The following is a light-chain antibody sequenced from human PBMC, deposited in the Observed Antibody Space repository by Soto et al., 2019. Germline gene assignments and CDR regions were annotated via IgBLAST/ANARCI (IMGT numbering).Light chain of an antibody. J-gene: IGKJ2*01. CDR3: QQYYAYSYT. CDR2: RAA. CDR1: QAVNSW. V-gene: IGKV1-5*03. Sequence: IQMTQSPSTVSASVGDRVTITCRARQAVNSWVAWYQHKSGKAPKLLIFRAATLENGVPSRFSGSGSETEVTLTISGLQPDKSGTYYCQQYYAYSYTFGQGTKVEIK.